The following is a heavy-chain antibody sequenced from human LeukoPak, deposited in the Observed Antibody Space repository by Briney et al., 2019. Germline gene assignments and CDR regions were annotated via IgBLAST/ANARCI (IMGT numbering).Heavy chain of an antibody. Sequence: PSETLSLTCTVSGGSISSYYWSWIRQPPGKGLEGIGYIYYSGSTNYNPSLKSRVTISVDTSKNQFSLKLSSVTAADTAVYYCAREGGYGGNAEYFQHWGQGTLVTVSS. J-gene: IGHJ1*01. CDR2: IYYSGST. D-gene: IGHD4-23*01. CDR3: AREGGYGGNAEYFQH. CDR1: GGSISSYY. V-gene: IGHV4-59*01.